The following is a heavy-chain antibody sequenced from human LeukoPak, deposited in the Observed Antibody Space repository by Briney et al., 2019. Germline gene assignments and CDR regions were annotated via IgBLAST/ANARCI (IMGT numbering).Heavy chain of an antibody. J-gene: IGHJ6*03. D-gene: IGHD2-15*01. CDR1: GFTFSTYW. V-gene: IGHV3-7*01. Sequence: GGSLRLSCAASGFTFSTYWMTWVRQAPGKGLEWVANIKQDGSEKYYVDSVKGRFTVSRDNAQNSLYLQMHSLRAEDTAVYYCASLGYCSGGSCYTMDVWGKGTTVTVSS. CDR2: IKQDGSEK. CDR3: ASLGYCSGGSCYTMDV.